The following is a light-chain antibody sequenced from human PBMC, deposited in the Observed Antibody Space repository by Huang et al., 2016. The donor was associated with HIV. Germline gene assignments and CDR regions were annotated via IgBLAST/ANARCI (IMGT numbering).Light chain of an antibody. V-gene: IGKV1-33*01. Sequence: DIQMTQSPSSLSASVGDRVTITCQASQDIRNYLNWYQQKPGKAPKLLIYDASNLETEVPSRFSGSGSGTYFTFTISSLQPEDIATYYCQHYDNLSLYTFGQGTKLEIK. CDR3: QHYDNLSLYT. CDR2: DAS. J-gene: IGKJ2*01. CDR1: QDIRNY.